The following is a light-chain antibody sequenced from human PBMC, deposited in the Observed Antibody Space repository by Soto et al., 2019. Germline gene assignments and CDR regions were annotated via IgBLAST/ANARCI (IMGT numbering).Light chain of an antibody. CDR2: DAS. Sequence: EIVLTQSPATLSLSPGERATLSCRASQSVSSYLAWYQQKPGQAPRLLLYDASNRATGIPARFSGSESGTDFTLTLSRLQHLDFAVYYGQQRSNWPPITFGQGKRLEIK. V-gene: IGKV3-11*01. CDR1: QSVSSY. J-gene: IGKJ5*01. CDR3: QQRSNWPPIT.